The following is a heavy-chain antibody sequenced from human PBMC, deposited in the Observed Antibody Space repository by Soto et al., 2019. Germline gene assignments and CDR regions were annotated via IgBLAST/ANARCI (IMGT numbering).Heavy chain of an antibody. V-gene: IGHV3-72*01. CDR3: TKDHDEATES. D-gene: IGHD3-3*01. Sequence: PGGSLRLSCAASGFTFSDHYMDWVRRTPGKGLEWLGRIRNKPASYSTEYAASVTGRFTISRDDSRNSLYLQMNSLQTEDTAIYYCTKDHDEATESWGQGTLVTVSS. CDR2: IRNKPASYST. J-gene: IGHJ4*02. CDR1: GFTFSDHY.